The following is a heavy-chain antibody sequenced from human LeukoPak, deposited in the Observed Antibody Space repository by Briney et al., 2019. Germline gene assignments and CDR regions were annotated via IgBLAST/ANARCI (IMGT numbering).Heavy chain of an antibody. CDR3: ARRSSGSYYSDYFDY. CDR2: IYHSGST. V-gene: IGHV4-38-2*01. D-gene: IGHD1-26*01. Sequence: PSETLSLTCAVSGYSISSGYYWGWIRQPPGKGLEWTGSIYHSGSTYYNPSLKSRVTISVDTSKNQFSLKLSSVTAADTAVYYCARRSSGSYYSDYFDYWGQGTLVTVSS. CDR1: GYSISSGYY. J-gene: IGHJ4*02.